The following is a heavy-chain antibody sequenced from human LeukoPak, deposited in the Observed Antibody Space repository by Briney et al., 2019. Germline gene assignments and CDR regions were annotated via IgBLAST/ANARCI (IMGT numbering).Heavy chain of an antibody. D-gene: IGHD2-15*01. Sequence: GGSLRLSCVASGFTFSNYYMHWVRQVPGKGPVWVSRISGDGSSILYADSVKGRFTISRDNAKNSLYVQMNSLRADDPAVYYCARSSSGVYIQWGQGTLVTVSS. CDR3: ARSSSGVYIQ. V-gene: IGHV3-74*01. CDR1: GFTFSNYY. CDR2: ISGDGSSI. J-gene: IGHJ4*02.